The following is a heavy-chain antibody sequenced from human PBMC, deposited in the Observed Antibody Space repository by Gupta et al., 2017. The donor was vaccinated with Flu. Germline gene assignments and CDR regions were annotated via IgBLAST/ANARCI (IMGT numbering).Heavy chain of an antibody. V-gene: IGHV3-21*06. D-gene: IGHD3-3*01. J-gene: IGHJ4*02. Sequence: MSGVRQAPGEGLEWVSDINGRSSDISYADSVKGRFTVSRENAKNSLFLQMTILRVDDTAIYYGARETDFLGVVLEADDWGQGTLVTVSA. CDR2: INGRSSDI. CDR3: ARETDFLGVVLEADD.